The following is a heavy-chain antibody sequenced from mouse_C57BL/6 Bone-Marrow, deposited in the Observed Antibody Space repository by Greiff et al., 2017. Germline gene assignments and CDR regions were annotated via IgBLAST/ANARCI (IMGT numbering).Heavy chain of an antibody. D-gene: IGHD4-1*01. CDR3: ARRRGTGYFDY. J-gene: IGHJ2*01. Sequence: QVTLKESGPGILQSSQTLSLTCSFSGFSLSTSGMGVSWIRQPSGKGLEWLAHIYWDDDKRYNPSLKSRLTISKDTSRNQVFLKITSVDTADTATYYCARRRGTGYFDYWGQGTTLTVSS. CDR1: GFSLSTSGMG. CDR2: IYWDDDK. V-gene: IGHV8-12*01.